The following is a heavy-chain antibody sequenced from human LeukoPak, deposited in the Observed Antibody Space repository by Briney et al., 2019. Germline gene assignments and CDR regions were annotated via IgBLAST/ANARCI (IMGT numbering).Heavy chain of an antibody. D-gene: IGHD3-10*01. CDR2: IYYSGST. CDR3: ARDNYYGSGSYYNVGLDY. V-gene: IGHV4-59*01. J-gene: IGHJ4*02. CDR1: GGSISSYY. Sequence: PSETLSLTCTVSGGSISSYYWSWIRQPPGKGLEWIGYIYYSGSTNYNPSLKSRVTISVDTSKNQFSLKLSSVTAADTAVYYCARDNYYGSGSYYNVGLDYWGQGALVTVSS.